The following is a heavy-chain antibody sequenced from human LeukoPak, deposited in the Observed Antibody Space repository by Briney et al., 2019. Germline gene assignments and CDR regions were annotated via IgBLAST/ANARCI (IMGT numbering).Heavy chain of an antibody. Sequence: PGGSLRLSCAASGFTFSSYVMSWVRQAPGKGLEWVSIISGSAGSTYYADFVKGRFTISRDNSKNSLYLQMNSLRAEDTAVYYCAKEGGDGYNNPFDYWGQGTLVTVSS. D-gene: IGHD5-24*01. CDR3: AKEGGDGYNNPFDY. CDR1: GFTFSSYV. CDR2: ISGSAGST. J-gene: IGHJ4*02. V-gene: IGHV3-23*01.